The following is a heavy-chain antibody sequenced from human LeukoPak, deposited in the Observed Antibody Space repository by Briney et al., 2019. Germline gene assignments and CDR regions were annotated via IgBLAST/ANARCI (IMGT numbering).Heavy chain of an antibody. CDR1: GFTFSSYA. V-gene: IGHV3-23*01. CDR3: GKATGTLGN. CDR2: ISNSDYNT. Sequence: GGSLRLSCAASGFTFSSYAMSWVRQAPGKGLEWVSTISNSDYNTYYTDPVKGRFTISRDNSKNTLYLQMNSLTADDTAIYYCGKATGTLGNWGQGTLVTVSS. D-gene: IGHD1-1*01. J-gene: IGHJ4*02.